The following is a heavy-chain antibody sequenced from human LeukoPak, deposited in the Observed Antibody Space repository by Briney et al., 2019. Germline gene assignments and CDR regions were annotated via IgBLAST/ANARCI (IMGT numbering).Heavy chain of an antibody. J-gene: IGHJ4*02. CDR2: IYYSGST. CDR1: GGCISSGGYY. V-gene: IGHV4-31*03. CDR3: AREVPWSGDRYYFDY. D-gene: IGHD3-3*01. Sequence: SETLSLTCTVSGGCISSGGYYWSWIRQHPGKGLEWIGYIYYSGSTYYNPSLKSRVTISVDTSKNQFSLKLSSVTAADTAVYYCAREVPWSGDRYYFDYWGQGTLVTVSS.